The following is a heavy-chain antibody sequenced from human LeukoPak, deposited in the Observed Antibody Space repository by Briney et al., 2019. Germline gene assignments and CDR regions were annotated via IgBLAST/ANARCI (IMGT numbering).Heavy chain of an antibody. CDR1: GYTFTSYD. CDR2: MNPNSGNT. CDR3: ARGGNYYDSSGYYGTSY. J-gene: IGHJ4*02. D-gene: IGHD3-22*01. Sequence: ASVKVSCKASGYTFTSYDINWVRRATGQGLEWMGWMNPNSGNTGYAQKFQGRVTMTRNTSISTAYMELSSLRSEDTAVYYCARGGNYYDSSGYYGTSYWGQGTLVTVSS. V-gene: IGHV1-8*01.